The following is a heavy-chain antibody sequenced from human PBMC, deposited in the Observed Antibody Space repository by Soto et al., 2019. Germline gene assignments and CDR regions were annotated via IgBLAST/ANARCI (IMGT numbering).Heavy chain of an antibody. V-gene: IGHV1-8*01. J-gene: IGHJ4*02. Sequence: QVQPVQSGAEVREPGASVKVSCKASGYSFTSLDINWVRQTTGQGLEWMCWMEPSSGRTGYAQKFQGRVTLTRDTSINTAYMELSSLTSDDTAFYYCARGVTAGVDYWGQGTLVTVSS. D-gene: IGHD1-26*01. CDR1: GYSFTSLD. CDR2: MEPSSGRT. CDR3: ARGVTAGVDY.